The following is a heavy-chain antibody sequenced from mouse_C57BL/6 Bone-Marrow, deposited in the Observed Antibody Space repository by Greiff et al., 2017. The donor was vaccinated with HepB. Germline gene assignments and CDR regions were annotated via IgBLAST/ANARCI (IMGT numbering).Heavy chain of an antibody. CDR1: GFSLTSYG. V-gene: IGHV2-2*01. CDR2: IWSGGST. CDR3: ARKGGYYGSSYDGDAY. Sequence: QVQLQQSGPGLVQPSQSLSITCTVSGFSLTSYGVHWVRQSPGKGLEWLGVIWSGGSTDYNAAFISRLSISKDNSKSQVFFKMNSLQADDTAIYYCARKGGYYGSSYDGDAYWGEGTLVTVSA. D-gene: IGHD1-1*01. J-gene: IGHJ3*01.